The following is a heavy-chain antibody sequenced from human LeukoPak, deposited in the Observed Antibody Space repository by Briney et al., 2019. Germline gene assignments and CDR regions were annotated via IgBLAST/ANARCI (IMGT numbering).Heavy chain of an antibody. V-gene: IGHV1-46*01. CDR3: ARAGHIVAARRGTQFDY. Sequence: ASVKVSCKASGYTFTSYYMHWVRQAPGQGLEWMGIINPSGGSTSYAQRFQGRVTMTRDTSTSTVYMELSSLRSEDTAVYYCARAGHIVAARRGTQFDYWGQGTLVTVSS. CDR1: GYTFTSYY. CDR2: INPSGGST. D-gene: IGHD6-6*01. J-gene: IGHJ4*02.